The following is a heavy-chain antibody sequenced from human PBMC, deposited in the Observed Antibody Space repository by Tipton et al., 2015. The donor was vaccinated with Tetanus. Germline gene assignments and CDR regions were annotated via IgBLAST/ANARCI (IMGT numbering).Heavy chain of an antibody. Sequence: SLRLSCAASGFTFSSYWMSWVRQAPGKGLEWVANIKQDGSEKYYVDSVKGRFTISRDNAKNSLYLQMNSLRAEDTAVYYCARDSSMAVADPILWYWGQGTLVTVSS. D-gene: IGHD6-19*01. CDR3: ARDSSMAVADPILWY. CDR2: IKQDGSEK. V-gene: IGHV3-7*01. CDR1: GFTFSSYW. J-gene: IGHJ4*02.